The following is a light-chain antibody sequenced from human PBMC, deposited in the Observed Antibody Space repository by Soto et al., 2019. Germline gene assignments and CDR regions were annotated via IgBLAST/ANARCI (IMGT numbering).Light chain of an antibody. CDR2: DVN. CDR3: GSYTTSSTVA. Sequence: QSALTEPACVSRSPGQSITISCTETRSDVGSYPYVSWYQQHPGKAPKLMIYDVNSRPSGVSNRFSGSKSGNTASLTISGLQAEDEADYYCGSYTTSSTVAFGGGTKLTVL. CDR1: RSDVGSYPY. J-gene: IGLJ2*01. V-gene: IGLV2-14*01.